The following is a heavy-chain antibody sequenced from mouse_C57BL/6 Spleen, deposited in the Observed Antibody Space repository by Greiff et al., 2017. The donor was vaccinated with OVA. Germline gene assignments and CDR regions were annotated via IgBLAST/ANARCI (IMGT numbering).Heavy chain of an antibody. D-gene: IGHD2-1*01. J-gene: IGHJ4*01. CDR3: ARDGNYVNYYAMDY. V-gene: IGHV5-17*01. CDR1: GFTFSDYG. CDR2: ISSGSSTI. Sequence: DVKLVESGGGLVKPGGSLKLSCAASGFTFSDYGMHWVRQAPEKGLEWVAYISSGSSTIYYADTVKGRFTISRDNAKNTLFLQMTSLRSEDTAMYYCARDGNYVNYYAMDYWGQGTSVTVSS.